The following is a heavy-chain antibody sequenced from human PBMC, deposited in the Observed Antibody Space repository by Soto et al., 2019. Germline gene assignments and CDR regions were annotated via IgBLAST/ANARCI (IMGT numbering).Heavy chain of an antibody. J-gene: IGHJ4*02. CDR1: GGSISSSSYY. V-gene: IGHV4-39*01. CDR3: ARHHGGCSGYQLYYFDY. CDR2: IYYSGST. D-gene: IGHD5-12*01. Sequence: SETLSLTCTVSGGSISSSSYYWGWIRQPPGKGLEWIGSIYYSGSTYYNPSLKSRVTISVDTSKNQFSLKLSSVTAADTAVYYCARHHGGCSGYQLYYFDYWGQGTLVTVS.